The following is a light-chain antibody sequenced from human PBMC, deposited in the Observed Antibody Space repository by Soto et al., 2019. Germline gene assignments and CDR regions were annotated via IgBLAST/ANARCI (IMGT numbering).Light chain of an antibody. CDR1: QSVSSSY. CDR3: QQYGSSPPLN. Sequence: EIVLTHSPATLSFSPLEIATLSFSSSQSVSSSYLAWYQQKPGQAPRLLIYGASSRATGIPDRFSGSGSGTDFTLTISRLEPEDFAVYYCQQYGSSPPLNFGGGTKVDIK. CDR2: GAS. J-gene: IGKJ4*01. V-gene: IGKV3-20*01.